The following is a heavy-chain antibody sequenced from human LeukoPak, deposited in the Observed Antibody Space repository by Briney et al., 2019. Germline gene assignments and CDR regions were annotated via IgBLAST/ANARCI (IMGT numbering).Heavy chain of an antibody. CDR3: ARDRAGGRYFDWSKAGNNWFDP. CDR2: INPIFGTA. D-gene: IGHD3-9*01. J-gene: IGHJ5*02. V-gene: IGHV1-69*01. CDR1: GGTFSSYA. Sequence: ASVKVSCKASGGTFSSYAISWVRQAPGQGLEWMGGINPIFGTANYAQKFQGRVTITADESTSTAYMELSSLRSEDTAVYYCARDRAGGRYFDWSKAGNNWFDPWGQGTLVTVSS.